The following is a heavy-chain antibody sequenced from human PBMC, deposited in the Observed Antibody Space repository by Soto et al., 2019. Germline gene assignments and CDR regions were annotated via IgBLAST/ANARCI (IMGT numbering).Heavy chain of an antibody. CDR3: ARGGLYCGGDCYSAEPFDY. Sequence: PGGSLRLSCAASGFTFSSYAMHWVRQAPGKGLEWVAVISYDGSNKYYADSVKGRFTISRDNSKNTLYLQMNSLRAEDTAVYYCARGGLYCGGDCYSAEPFDYWGQGTLVTVYS. CDR1: GFTFSSYA. J-gene: IGHJ4*02. D-gene: IGHD2-21*02. V-gene: IGHV3-30-3*01. CDR2: ISYDGSNK.